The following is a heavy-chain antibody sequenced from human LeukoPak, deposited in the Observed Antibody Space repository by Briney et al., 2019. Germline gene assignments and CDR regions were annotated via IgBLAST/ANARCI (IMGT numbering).Heavy chain of an antibody. Sequence: PSEALSLTCAVYGGSFSGYYWSWIRQPPGKGLEWIGEINHSGSTNYNPSLKSRVTIPVDTSKNQFSLKLSSVTAADTAVYYCATTYYYDSSGYQSWGQGTLVTVSS. V-gene: IGHV4-34*01. D-gene: IGHD3-22*01. CDR1: GGSFSGYY. CDR3: ATTYYYDSSGYQS. CDR2: INHSGST. J-gene: IGHJ4*02.